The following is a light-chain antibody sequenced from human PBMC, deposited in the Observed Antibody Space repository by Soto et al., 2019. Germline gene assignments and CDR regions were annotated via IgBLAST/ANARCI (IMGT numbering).Light chain of an antibody. Sequence: DIQMTQSPSSLSASVGDRVTITCQASQDITMYLNWYQQKPGKAPKLLIYDASNLQTGVPSRVSGSGYGTDFTFTISSLQPEDIATYYCQQYDNVFTFGQGTRLEIK. V-gene: IGKV1-33*01. CDR2: DAS. CDR3: QQYDNVFT. J-gene: IGKJ5*01. CDR1: QDITMY.